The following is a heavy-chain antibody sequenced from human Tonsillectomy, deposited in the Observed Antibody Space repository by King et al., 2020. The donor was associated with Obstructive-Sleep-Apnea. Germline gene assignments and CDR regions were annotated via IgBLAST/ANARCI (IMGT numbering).Heavy chain of an antibody. CDR2: TYYRSKWFK. CDR3: AGARSYYYT. V-gene: IGHV6-1*01. J-gene: IGHJ5*02. Sequence: VQLQQSGPGLVKPSQTLSLTCAISGDSVSNNTAVWNWIRQSPSRGLEWLGRTYYRSKWFKEYAESVKSRITINPNTSKNQFSLQLHSVTPGDTAVYYCAGARSYYYTWGQGTLVTVSS. CDR1: GDSVSNNTAV. D-gene: IGHD3-22*01.